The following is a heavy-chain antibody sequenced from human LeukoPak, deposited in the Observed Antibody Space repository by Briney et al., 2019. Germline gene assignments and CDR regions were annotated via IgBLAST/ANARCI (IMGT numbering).Heavy chain of an antibody. CDR1: GFTSTSSA. CDR2: IVVGSGNT. Sequence: SVTVSCKASGFTSTSSAVQWVRQARGQRLEWIGWIVVGSGNTNYAQKFQERVTITRDMSTSTAYMELSSLRSEDTAVYYCARDGYSSGWYEGGWFDPWGQGTLVTVSS. J-gene: IGHJ5*02. CDR3: ARDGYSSGWYEGGWFDP. V-gene: IGHV1-58*01. D-gene: IGHD6-19*01.